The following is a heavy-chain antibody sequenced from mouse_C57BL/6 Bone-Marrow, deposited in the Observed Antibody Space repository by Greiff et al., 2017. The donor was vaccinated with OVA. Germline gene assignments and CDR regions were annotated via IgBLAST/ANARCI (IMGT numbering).Heavy chain of an antibody. V-gene: IGHV5S21*01. J-gene: IGHJ4*01. D-gene: IGHD1-1*01. CDR1: GFTFSSYA. CDR3: TRLYGSSPYYAMDY. CDR2: ISSGGDYI. Sequence: EVKLVESGEGLVKPGGSLKLSCAASGFTFSSYAMSWVRQTPEKRLEWVAYISSGGDYIYYADTVKGRFTISRDNARNTLYLQMSSLKSEDTAMYYCTRLYGSSPYYAMDYWGQGTSVTVSS.